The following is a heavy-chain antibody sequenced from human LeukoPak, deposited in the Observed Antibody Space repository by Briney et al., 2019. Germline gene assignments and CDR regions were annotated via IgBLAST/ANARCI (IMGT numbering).Heavy chain of an antibody. CDR2: ISSSSSYI. V-gene: IGHV3-21*01. Sequence: KSGGSLRLSCAASGFTFSSYSMNWVRQAPGKGLEWVSSISSSSSYIYYADSVKGRFTISRDNAKNSLYLQMNSLRAEDTAVYYCARDLHGYNPDYWGQGTLVTVSS. CDR3: ARDLHGYNPDY. J-gene: IGHJ4*02. D-gene: IGHD5-24*01. CDR1: GFTFSSYS.